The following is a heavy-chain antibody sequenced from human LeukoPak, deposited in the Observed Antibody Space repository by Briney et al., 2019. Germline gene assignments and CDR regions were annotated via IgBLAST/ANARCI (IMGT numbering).Heavy chain of an antibody. Sequence: GSLRLSCATSRFTFSSFVMGWVRQAPGKGLECVSAISGSGRNTYYADSVKGRFTISREDSKNTLYLQMNSLRAEDTAIYYCARVSGNIQIWPQPFGDGMDVWGQGTTVTVSS. V-gene: IGHV3-23*01. CDR3: ARVSGNIQIWPQPFGDGMDV. D-gene: IGHD3-10*01. CDR1: RFTFSSFV. CDR2: ISGSGRNT. J-gene: IGHJ6*02.